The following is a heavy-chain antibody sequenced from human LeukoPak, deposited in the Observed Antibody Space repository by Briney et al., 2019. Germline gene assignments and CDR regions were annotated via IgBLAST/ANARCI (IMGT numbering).Heavy chain of an antibody. V-gene: IGHV3-7*03. CDR2: IKQDGSEK. J-gene: IGHJ3*02. D-gene: IGHD2-21*02. CDR3: ARAYCGGDCASGAFDI. Sequence: GGSLRLSCAASGFTFSSYWMSWVRQAPGKGLEWVANIKQDGSEKYYVDSVKGRFTISRDNAKNSLYLQMNSLRAEDTAVYYCARAYCGGDCASGAFDIWGQGTMVTVSS. CDR1: GFTFSSYW.